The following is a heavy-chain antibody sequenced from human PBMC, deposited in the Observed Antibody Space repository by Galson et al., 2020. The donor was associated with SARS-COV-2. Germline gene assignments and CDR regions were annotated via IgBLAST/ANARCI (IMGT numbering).Heavy chain of an antibody. CDR2: ISHEGTKK. J-gene: IGHJ4*02. Sequence: GGSLRLSCEASGITFSRCALHWVRQAPGKGLEWVAFISHEGTKKYYADSVKDRFTISRDNSKNTLYLQMNSLRAVDTAVYYCARDGRGEVAGLNFDYWGQGTLVTVSS. V-gene: IGHV3-30-3*01. CDR3: ARDGRGEVAGLNFDY. D-gene: IGHD3-10*01. CDR1: GITFSRCA.